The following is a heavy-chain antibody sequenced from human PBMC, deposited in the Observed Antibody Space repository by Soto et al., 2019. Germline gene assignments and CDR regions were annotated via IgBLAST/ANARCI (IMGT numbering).Heavy chain of an antibody. CDR2: IKQDGSEK. V-gene: IGHV3-7*03. J-gene: IGHJ3*02. CDR3: ATALYYYGSGYAFDI. CDR1: GFTFSSYW. D-gene: IGHD3-10*01. Sequence: HPGGSLRLSCAASGFTFSSYWMSWVRQAPGKGLEWVANIKQDGSEKYYVDSVKGRFTISRDNAKNSLYLQMNSLRAEDTAVYYCATALYYYGSGYAFDIWGQGTMVTVSS.